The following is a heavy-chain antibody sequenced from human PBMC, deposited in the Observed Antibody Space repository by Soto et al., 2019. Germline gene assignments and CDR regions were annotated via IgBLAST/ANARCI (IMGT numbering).Heavy chain of an antibody. D-gene: IGHD4-17*01. Sequence: ASVKVSCKASGYTFTGYYMHWVRQAPGPGLEWMGWINPNSGGTNYAQKFQGWVTITRDTSISTAYMELSRLRSDDTAVYYCARDSPYGDYEAYFQHWGQGTLVTVSS. V-gene: IGHV1-2*04. J-gene: IGHJ1*01. CDR1: GYTFTGYY. CDR2: INPNSGGT. CDR3: ARDSPYGDYEAYFQH.